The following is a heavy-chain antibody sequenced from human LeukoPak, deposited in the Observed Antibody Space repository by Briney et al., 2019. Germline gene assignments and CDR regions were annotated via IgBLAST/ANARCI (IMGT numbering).Heavy chain of an antibody. D-gene: IGHD4-11*01. Sequence: ASVKVSCKASGYTFTDYYIHWVRQAPGQGLEWMGRINPNSGGTNYAQKFQGRVTMTRDTSISTAYMELSRLTSDDTAVYYCARDQDYNNPLDWFDPWGQGTLVTVSS. V-gene: IGHV1-2*06. CDR3: ARDQDYNNPLDWFDP. J-gene: IGHJ5*02. CDR1: GYTFTDYY. CDR2: INPNSGGT.